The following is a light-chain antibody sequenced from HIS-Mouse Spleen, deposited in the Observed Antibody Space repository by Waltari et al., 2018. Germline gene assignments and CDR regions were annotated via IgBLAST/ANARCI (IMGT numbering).Light chain of an antibody. V-gene: IGLV3-10*01. CDR3: YSTDSSGNHRV. CDR1: ALPKKY. Sequence: SYELTQPPSVSVSPGQTARITCSGDALPKKYAYWYQQKSGQAPVLVIYEDSKRPSGIPEGFAGSSSGTMATVTISGAQVGDEADYYCYSTDSSGNHRVFGGGTKLTVL. J-gene: IGLJ2*01. CDR2: EDS.